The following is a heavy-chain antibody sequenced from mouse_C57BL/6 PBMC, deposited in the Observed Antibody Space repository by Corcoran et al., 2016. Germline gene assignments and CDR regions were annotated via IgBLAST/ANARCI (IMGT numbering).Heavy chain of an antibody. CDR1: GYTFTDYN. J-gene: IGHJ4*01. CDR2: INPNNGGT. CDR3: ARPVVAEGGYAMDY. D-gene: IGHD1-1*01. Sequence: EVQLQQSGPELVKPGASVKIPCKASGYTFTDYNMDWVKQSHGKSLEWIGDINPNNGGTIYNQKFKGKATLTVDKSSSTAYMELRSLTSEDTAVYYCARPVVAEGGYAMDYWGQGTSVTVSS. V-gene: IGHV1-18*01.